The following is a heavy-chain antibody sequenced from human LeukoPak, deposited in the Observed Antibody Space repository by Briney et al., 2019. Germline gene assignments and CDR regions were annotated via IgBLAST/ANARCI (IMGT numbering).Heavy chain of an antibody. Sequence: SETLSLTCAVYGGSFSGYYWSWIRQPPGKGLEWIGEINHSGSTNYNPSLKSRVTISVDTSKNQFSLKLSSVTAADTAVYYCARGRLATWYSSSSFCCDYWGQGTLVTVSS. D-gene: IGHD6-6*01. CDR1: GGSFSGYY. CDR2: INHSGST. V-gene: IGHV4-34*01. CDR3: ARGRLATWYSSSSFCCDY. J-gene: IGHJ4*02.